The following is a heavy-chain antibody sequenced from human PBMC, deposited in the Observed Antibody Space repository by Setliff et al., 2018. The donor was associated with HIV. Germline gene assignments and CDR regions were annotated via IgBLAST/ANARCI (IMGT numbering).Heavy chain of an antibody. D-gene: IGHD3-10*01. J-gene: IGHJ3*02. CDR3: AKLSRLTSLRYAFDI. V-gene: IGHV4-31*03. CDR1: SGSLSSGGYV. CDR2: IYYTGST. Sequence: TLSLTCTVSSGSLSSGGYVWGWIRQHPGKGLEWIGYIYYTGSTYYNPSLKSRVTISIDTSKNQFSLNLSSVTAADSAVYYCAKLSRLTSLRYAFDIWGQGAVVTVSS.